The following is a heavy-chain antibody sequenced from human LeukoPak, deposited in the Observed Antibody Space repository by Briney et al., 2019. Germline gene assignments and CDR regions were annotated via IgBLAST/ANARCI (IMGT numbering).Heavy chain of an antibody. D-gene: IGHD4-17*01. CDR3: AREYGEDYFDY. CDR1: GYTFTSYY. V-gene: IGHV1-46*01. Sequence: ASVKVSCKASGYTFTSYYMHWVRQAPGQGLEWMGIINPSGGSTSYAQKFQGRATMTRDTSTSTVYMELSSLRSEDTAVYYCAREYGEDYFDYWGQGTLVTVSS. J-gene: IGHJ4*02. CDR2: INPSGGST.